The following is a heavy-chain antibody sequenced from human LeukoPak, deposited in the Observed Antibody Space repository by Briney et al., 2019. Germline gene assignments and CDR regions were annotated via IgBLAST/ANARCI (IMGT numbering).Heavy chain of an antibody. J-gene: IGHJ4*02. CDR3: AREDYGDYYRLFDY. Sequence: SSETLSLTCAVYDGSFSGYYWSWIRQPPGKGLEWIGEINESGSTNYNPSLKSRVTISVDTSKNQLSLKLSSVTAADTAVYYCAREDYGDYYRLFDYWGQGTLVIVSS. D-gene: IGHD4-17*01. CDR2: INESGST. CDR1: DGSFSGYY. V-gene: IGHV4-34*01.